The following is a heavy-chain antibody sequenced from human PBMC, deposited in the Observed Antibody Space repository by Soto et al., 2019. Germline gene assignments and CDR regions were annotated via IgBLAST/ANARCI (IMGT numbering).Heavy chain of an antibody. CDR1: GFSLSTSGVG. Sequence: SGPTLVNPTQTLTLTCTFSGFSLSTSGVGVGWIRQPPGKALEWLALIYWNDDKRYSPSLKSRLTITKDTSKNQVVLTMTNMDPVDTATYYCAHSRPHXDYYYYDSSGYYYYFDYWGQGTLVTVSS. V-gene: IGHV2-5*01. CDR2: IYWNDDK. D-gene: IGHD3-22*01. CDR3: AHSRPHXDYYYYDSSGYYYYFDY. J-gene: IGHJ4*02.